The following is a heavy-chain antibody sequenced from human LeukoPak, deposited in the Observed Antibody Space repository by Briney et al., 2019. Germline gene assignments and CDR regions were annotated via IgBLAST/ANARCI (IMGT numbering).Heavy chain of an antibody. CDR2: IIPNLGTP. J-gene: IGHJ4*02. Sequence: GSSVKVSCKTSGVTFNSHANNWVRQAPGQGLEWMGVIIPNLGTPYYAQNLHDRVTIIADESTSTVFMELRGLQSDDTAIYYCATDLGDFGGNGDYWGQGTLVTVSS. D-gene: IGHD4-23*01. CDR1: GVTFNSHA. CDR3: ATDLGDFGGNGDY. V-gene: IGHV1-69*01.